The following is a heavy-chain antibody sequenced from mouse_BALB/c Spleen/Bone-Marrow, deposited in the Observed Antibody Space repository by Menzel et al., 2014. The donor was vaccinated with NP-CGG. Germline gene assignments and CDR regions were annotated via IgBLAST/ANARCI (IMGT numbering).Heavy chain of an antibody. D-gene: IGHD1-1*01. J-gene: IGHJ4*01. CDR1: GYTFTSYW. Sequence: QVQLQQSGAELARPGASVKLSCKASGYTFTSYWMQWVKQRPGQGLEWIGTIYPGDGDTRYTQKFKGKATLTADKSSTTAYVQLSSLASEDSAVYYCARNYYFGSSWSAMDYWGQGTSVTVSS. V-gene: IGHV1-87*01. CDR3: ARNYYFGSSWSAMDY. CDR2: IYPGDGDT.